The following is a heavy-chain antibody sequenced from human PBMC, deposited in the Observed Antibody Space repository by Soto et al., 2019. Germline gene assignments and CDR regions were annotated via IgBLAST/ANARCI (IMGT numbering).Heavy chain of an antibody. V-gene: IGHV4-30-2*01. CDR2: LYHGGAT. D-gene: IGHD5-18*01. CDR1: GGSISSGAYS. J-gene: IGHJ4*02. CDR3: ARAFTAMGIFDS. Sequence: PSETLSLTCAVSGGSISSGAYSWSWIRQPPGKGLEWIGYLYHGGATYSNPSLKNRVTISGDWSKNQFSLKLNSVTAADTAVYYWARAFTAMGIFDSWGPGNLVTVSS.